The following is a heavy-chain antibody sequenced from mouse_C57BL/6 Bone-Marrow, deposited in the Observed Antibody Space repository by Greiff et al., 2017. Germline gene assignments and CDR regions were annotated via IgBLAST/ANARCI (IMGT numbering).Heavy chain of an antibody. Sequence: VQLQESGPELVKPGASVKISCKASGYAFSSSWMNWVKQRPGQGLEWIGRIYPGDGDTNYNGKFKGKATLTADKSSSTAYMQLSSLTSEDSAVYFCAREDIYYGNRYYAMDYWGQGTSVTVSS. CDR3: AREDIYYGNRYYAMDY. V-gene: IGHV1-82*01. D-gene: IGHD2-1*01. CDR2: IYPGDGDT. CDR1: GYAFSSSW. J-gene: IGHJ4*01.